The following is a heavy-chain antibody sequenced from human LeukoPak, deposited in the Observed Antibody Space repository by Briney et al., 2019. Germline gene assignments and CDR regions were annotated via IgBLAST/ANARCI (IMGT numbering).Heavy chain of an antibody. CDR3: AIMVRGVLDY. CDR1: GFTFSSYS. CDR2: ISGSGGST. D-gene: IGHD3-10*01. J-gene: IGHJ4*02. V-gene: IGHV3-23*01. Sequence: GGSLRLSCAASGFTFSSYSMNWVRQAPGKGLEWVSAISGSGGSTYYADSVKGRFTISRDNSKNTLYLQMNSLRAEDTAVYYCAIMVRGVLDYWGQGTLVTVSS.